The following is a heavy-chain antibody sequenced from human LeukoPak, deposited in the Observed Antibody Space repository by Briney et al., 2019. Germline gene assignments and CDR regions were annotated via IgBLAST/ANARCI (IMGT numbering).Heavy chain of an antibody. CDR2: IIPIFGTA. J-gene: IGHJ4*02. D-gene: IGHD5-18*01. V-gene: IGHV1-69*13. CDR1: GGTFSSYA. Sequence: SVKVSCKASGGTFSSYAISWVRQAPGQGLEWMGGIIPIFGTANYAQKFQGRVTITADESTSTAYMELSSLRSEDTAVYYCAKTGDTAMVQDYWGQGTLVTVSS. CDR3: AKTGDTAMVQDY.